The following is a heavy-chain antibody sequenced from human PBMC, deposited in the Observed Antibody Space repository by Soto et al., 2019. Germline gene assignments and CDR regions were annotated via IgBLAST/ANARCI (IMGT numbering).Heavy chain of an antibody. J-gene: IGHJ4*02. CDR3: ARDNTNDYVWGSYPPHLDY. V-gene: IGHV1-18*04. CDR2: ISAYNGNT. D-gene: IGHD3-16*02. Sequence: GASVKVSCKASGYTFTSYGISWVRQAPGQGLEWMGWISAYNGNTNYAQKLQGRVTMTTDTSTSTAYMELRSLRSDDTAVYYCARDNTNDYVWGSYPPHLDYWGQGPLVTVSS. CDR1: GYTFTSYG.